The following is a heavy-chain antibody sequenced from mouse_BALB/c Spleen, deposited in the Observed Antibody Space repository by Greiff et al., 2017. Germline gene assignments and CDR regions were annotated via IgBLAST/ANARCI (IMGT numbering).Heavy chain of an antibody. V-gene: IGHV5-12-2*01. CDR1: GFTFSSYT. CDR3: ARGGWFAY. J-gene: IGHJ3*01. Sequence: EVKVVESGGGLVQPGGSLKLSCAASGFTFSSYTMSWVRQTPEKRLEWVAYISNGGGSTYYPDTVKGRFTISRDNAKNTLYLQMSSLKSEDTAMYYCARGGWFAYWGQGTLVTVSA. CDR2: ISNGGGST.